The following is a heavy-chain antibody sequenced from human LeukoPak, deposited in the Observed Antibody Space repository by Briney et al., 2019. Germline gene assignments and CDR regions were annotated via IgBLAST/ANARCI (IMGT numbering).Heavy chain of an antibody. Sequence: ASVIVSCKASGYTFRQYSISWVRQAPGKGLEWMGWVSPSHTTRVYAQQFQGRVTMTADTNTNTVSMELSSLRSEDTAVYYCARDNSIADRGWWFDPWGQGTLVTVSS. CDR1: GYTFRQYS. CDR2: VSPSHTTR. D-gene: IGHD4-23*01. CDR3: ARDNSIADRGWWFDP. V-gene: IGHV1-18*01. J-gene: IGHJ5*02.